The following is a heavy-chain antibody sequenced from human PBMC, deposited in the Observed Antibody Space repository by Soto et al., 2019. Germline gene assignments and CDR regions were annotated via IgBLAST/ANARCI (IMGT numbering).Heavy chain of an antibody. J-gene: IGHJ4*02. Sequence: PSETLSLTCTVSGGSVSGYYWSWIRQPPGKGLEWIGYIYYNGNTNYNPSLRSRVAISLDTSKNQFSLKLSSVAAADTAVYYCARNVDTARAYYFDYWGQGTLVTAPQ. V-gene: IGHV4-59*02. CDR3: ARNVDTARAYYFDY. CDR1: GGSVSGYY. D-gene: IGHD5-18*01. CDR2: IYYNGNT.